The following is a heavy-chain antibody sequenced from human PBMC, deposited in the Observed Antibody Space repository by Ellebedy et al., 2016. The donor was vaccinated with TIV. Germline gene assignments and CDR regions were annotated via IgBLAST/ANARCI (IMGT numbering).Heavy chain of an antibody. CDR1: GFSFYSYW. CDR3: VRDGAYGDYSPGYYGMDV. CDR2: INQDGSRI. J-gene: IGHJ6*02. D-gene: IGHD3-22*01. V-gene: IGHV3-7*03. Sequence: GESLKISCAASGFSFYSYWMSWVRQAPGKGLEWVANINQDGSRIYYVDSMKGRFTISRDNAKNSVYLRMNTLRVEDTAVYHCVRDGAYGDYSPGYYGMDVWGQGTTVTVSS.